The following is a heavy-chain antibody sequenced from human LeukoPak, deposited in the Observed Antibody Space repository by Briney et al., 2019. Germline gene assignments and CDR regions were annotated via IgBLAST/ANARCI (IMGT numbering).Heavy chain of an antibody. Sequence: GESLKISCKGSGYSFTSYWIAWVRQMPGKGLEWMGIIYPGDSDTGYSPSFQGQVTISADKSISTAYLQWSSLQASDTARYYCARHLPYSNNWYATDYWGQGTLVTVSS. V-gene: IGHV5-51*01. CDR2: IYPGDSDT. CDR1: GYSFTSYW. D-gene: IGHD6-13*01. CDR3: ARHLPYSNNWYATDY. J-gene: IGHJ4*02.